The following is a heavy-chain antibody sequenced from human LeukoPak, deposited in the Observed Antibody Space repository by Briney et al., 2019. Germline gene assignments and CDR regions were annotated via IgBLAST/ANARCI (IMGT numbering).Heavy chain of an antibody. CDR1: GGPISGSTYY. Sequence: SQTLSLTCTVSGGPISGSTYYWGWIREPAGKGLEWIGRIYASGSTSYNPSLKSRATISVDTSKNQFSLKLSSVTAADTAIYYCARDGGSYSLDYWGRGTLVTVS. J-gene: IGHJ4*02. V-gene: IGHV4-61*02. D-gene: IGHD1-26*01. CDR3: ARDGGSYSLDY. CDR2: IYASGST.